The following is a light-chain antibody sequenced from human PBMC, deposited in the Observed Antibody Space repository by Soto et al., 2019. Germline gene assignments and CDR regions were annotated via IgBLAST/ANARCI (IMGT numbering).Light chain of an antibody. CDR1: SSDVGGYNY. V-gene: IGLV2-11*01. CDR3: CSYAGTFTYV. Sequence: VLTQPASVSGSPGQSITISCTGTSSDVGGYNYVSWYQQDPGKAPKVIIYDVDQRPSGVPDRFSGSRSDNTASLTISGLQAEDEADYYCCSYAGTFTYVFGTGTKVTVL. CDR2: DVD. J-gene: IGLJ1*01.